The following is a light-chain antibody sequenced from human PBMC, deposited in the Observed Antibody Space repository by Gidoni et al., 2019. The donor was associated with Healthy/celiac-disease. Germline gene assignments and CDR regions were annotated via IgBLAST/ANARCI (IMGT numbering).Light chain of an antibody. V-gene: IGKV1-39*01. Sequence: DIQMTKPPSSLSASVGDRVTITCRASQSISSYLNWYQQKPGKAPKLLIYAASSLQSGVPSRFRGSGSGTDFTLTISSLQPEDVATYYCQQSYSTPPITFGQGTRLEIK. CDR2: AAS. J-gene: IGKJ5*01. CDR3: QQSYSTPPIT. CDR1: QSISSY.